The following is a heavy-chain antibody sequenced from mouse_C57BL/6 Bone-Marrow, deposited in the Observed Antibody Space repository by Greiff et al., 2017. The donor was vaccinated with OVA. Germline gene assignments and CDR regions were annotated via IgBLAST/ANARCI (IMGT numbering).Heavy chain of an antibody. CDR3: ARWGLLYGAMDY. CDR1: GYTFTNYW. Sequence: VQLQESGAELVRPGTSVKMSCKASGYTFTNYWIGWAKQRPGHGLEWIGDIYPGGGYTNYNEKFKGKATLTADKSSSTAYMQFSSLTSEDSAIYYCARWGLLYGAMDYWGQGTSVTVSS. J-gene: IGHJ4*01. D-gene: IGHD2-12*01. CDR2: IYPGGGYT. V-gene: IGHV1-63*01.